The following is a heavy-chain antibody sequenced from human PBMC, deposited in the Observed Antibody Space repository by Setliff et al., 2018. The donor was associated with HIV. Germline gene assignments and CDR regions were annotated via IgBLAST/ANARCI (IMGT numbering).Heavy chain of an antibody. CDR3: TREGRGDPAMATTRIDF. Sequence: SETLSLTCSVSGDSISSGSYFWGWIRQTPGKGLEWIGNIYYTGFAYYNPSLKSRVTISLDTSKTHFFLNLTSVTDANTAVYFCTREGRGDPAMATTRIDFWGQGKLVTVSS. J-gene: IGHJ4*02. V-gene: IGHV4-39*02. CDR1: GDSISSGSYF. D-gene: IGHD1-1*01. CDR2: IYYTGFA.